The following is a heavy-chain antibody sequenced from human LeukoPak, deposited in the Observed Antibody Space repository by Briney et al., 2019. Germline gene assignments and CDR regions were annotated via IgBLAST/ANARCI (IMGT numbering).Heavy chain of an antibody. CDR2: ITTTGITT. CDR1: GFTFSTCA. Sequence: GGSLRPSCAASGFTFSTCALTWVCQIPGKGLEWVSAITTTGITTYYADSVKGRFTISRDNSKNTLYLQMDSLRAEDTAVYFCARRTDSGWKWFDPWGQRTLVTVSS. V-gene: IGHV3-23*01. D-gene: IGHD6-25*01. CDR3: ARRTDSGWKWFDP. J-gene: IGHJ5*02.